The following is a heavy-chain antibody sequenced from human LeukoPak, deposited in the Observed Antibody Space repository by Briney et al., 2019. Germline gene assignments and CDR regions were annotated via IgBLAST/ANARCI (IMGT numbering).Heavy chain of an antibody. Sequence: SVKVSCKASGGTFSSYAISWVRQAHGQGLEWMGGIIPIFGSANYAQKFQGRVTITTDESTSTAYMELSSLRSEDTAVYYCARDQNCTNGVCYSWFDPWGQGTLVTVSS. CDR3: ARDQNCTNGVCYSWFDP. CDR1: GGTFSSYA. V-gene: IGHV1-69*05. J-gene: IGHJ5*02. D-gene: IGHD2-8*01. CDR2: IIPIFGSA.